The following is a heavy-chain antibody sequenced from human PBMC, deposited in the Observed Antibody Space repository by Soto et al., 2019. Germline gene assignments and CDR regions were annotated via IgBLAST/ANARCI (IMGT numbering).Heavy chain of an antibody. J-gene: IGHJ4*02. CDR3: ARLNYYGSGNLDY. Sequence: SETLSLTCAVSGYSISSSNWWGWIRQPPGKGLEWIGYIYYSGTTYYNPSLKSRATISVDTSKNQFSLKLSSVTAADTAVYYCARLNYYGSGNLDYWGQGTLVTSPQ. CDR2: IYYSGTT. D-gene: IGHD3-10*01. V-gene: IGHV4-28*01. CDR1: GYSISSSNW.